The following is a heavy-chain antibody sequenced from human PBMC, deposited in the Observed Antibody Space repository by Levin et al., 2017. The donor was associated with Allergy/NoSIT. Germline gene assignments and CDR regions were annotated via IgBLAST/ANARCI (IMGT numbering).Heavy chain of an antibody. CDR1: GGTFSSYA. CDR3: ARGFRFGELSPLGSYYYGMDV. D-gene: IGHD3-10*01. J-gene: IGHJ6*02. CDR2: IIPILGIA. V-gene: IGHV1-69*04. Sequence: SVKVSCKASGGTFSSYAISWVRQAPGQGLEWMGRIIPILGIANYAQKFQGRVTITADKSTSTAYMELSSLRSEDTAVYYCARGFRFGELSPLGSYYYGMDVWGQGTTVTVSS.